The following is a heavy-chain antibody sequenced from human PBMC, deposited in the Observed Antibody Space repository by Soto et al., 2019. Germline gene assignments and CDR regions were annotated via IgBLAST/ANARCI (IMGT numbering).Heavy chain of an antibody. Sequence: SVKVSCKGSGGTFSGYAISWVRQAPGQGLEWMGGIIPIFGTANYAQKFQGRVTITADESTSTAYMELSSLRSEDTAVYYCASSAGVGYCSGGSCYSYYYYGMDVWGQGTTVTVSS. CDR2: IIPIFGTA. D-gene: IGHD2-15*01. CDR3: ASSAGVGYCSGGSCYSYYYYGMDV. J-gene: IGHJ6*02. V-gene: IGHV1-69*13. CDR1: GGTFSGYA.